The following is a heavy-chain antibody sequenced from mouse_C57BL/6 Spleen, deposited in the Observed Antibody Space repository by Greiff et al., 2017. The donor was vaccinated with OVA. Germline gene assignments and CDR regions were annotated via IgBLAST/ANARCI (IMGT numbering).Heavy chain of an antibody. CDR1: GYTFTDYN. D-gene: IGHD3-1*01. V-gene: IGHV1-22*01. Sequence: EVQLQESGPELVKPGASVKMSCKASGYTFTDYNMHWVKQSHGKSLEWIGYINPNNGGTSYNKKFKGKATLTVNKSSSTAYMEHRSLTSEDSAVYYCARDHRGYWYFEVWGTGTTVTVSS. J-gene: IGHJ1*03. CDR2: INPNNGGT. CDR3: ARDHRGYWYFEV.